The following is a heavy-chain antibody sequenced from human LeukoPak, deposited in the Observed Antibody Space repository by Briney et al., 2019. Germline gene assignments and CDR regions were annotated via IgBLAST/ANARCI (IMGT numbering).Heavy chain of an antibody. D-gene: IGHD2-2*01. CDR3: ARGWRGYCSSTSCQPYNWFDP. CDR1: GGSFSGYY. J-gene: IGHJ5*02. CDR2: INHSGST. V-gene: IGHV4-34*01. Sequence: SSETLSLTCAVYGGSFSGYYWSWIRQPPGKGLEWIGEINHSGSTNYNPSLKSRVTISVDMSKNQFSLKLSSVTAADTAVYSCARGWRGYCSSTSCQPYNWFDPWGQGTLVTVSS.